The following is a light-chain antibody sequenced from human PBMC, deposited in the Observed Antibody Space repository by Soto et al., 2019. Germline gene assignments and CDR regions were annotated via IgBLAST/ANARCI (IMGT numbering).Light chain of an antibody. V-gene: IGKV3-15*01. J-gene: IGKJ2*02. Sequence: EIVMTQSPATLSVSPGERATLSCRASQNVRSNLAWYQQKPGQAPRLLIYGASTRATGIPARFSGSGSGTEFTLTISSLQSEDFAVYYCQQYNNWPPGTFGQGTKLEIK. CDR1: QNVRSN. CDR3: QQYNNWPPGT. CDR2: GAS.